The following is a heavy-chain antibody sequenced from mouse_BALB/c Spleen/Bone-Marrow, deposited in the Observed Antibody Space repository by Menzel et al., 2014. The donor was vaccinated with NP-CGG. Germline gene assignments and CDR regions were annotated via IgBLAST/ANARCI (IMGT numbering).Heavy chain of an antibody. Sequence: VQLKESGPELVKPGASVKMSCKASGYTFTSYIMHWVKQKPGQGLEWIGYINPHNDGTKYNEKFKGKATLTSDKSSSTAYMELSSLTSEDSAVYYCARRWLPYAMDYWGQGTSVTVSS. CDR3: ARRWLPYAMDY. CDR1: GYTFTSYI. J-gene: IGHJ4*01. CDR2: INPHNDGT. D-gene: IGHD2-3*01. V-gene: IGHV1-14*01.